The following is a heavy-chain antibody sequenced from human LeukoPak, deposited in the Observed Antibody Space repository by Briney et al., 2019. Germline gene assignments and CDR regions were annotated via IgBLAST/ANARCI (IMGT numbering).Heavy chain of an antibody. J-gene: IGHJ5*02. D-gene: IGHD3-10*01. CDR1: GGSINRYY. V-gene: IGHV4-59*01. CDR2: VFYSGST. CDR3: ARGGYYGSGNDFRFDP. Sequence: PSETLSLTCTVSGGSINRYYWSWIRQPPGEGLEWIGYVFYSGSTKYNPSLKSRVTISVDTSKNQFSLKLSSVTAADTAVYYCARGGYYGSGNDFRFDPWGQGTLVTVSS.